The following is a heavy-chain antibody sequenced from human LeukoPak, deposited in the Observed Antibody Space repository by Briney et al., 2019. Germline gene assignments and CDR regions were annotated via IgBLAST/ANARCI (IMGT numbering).Heavy chain of an antibody. CDR1: GFTFSSYA. D-gene: IGHD6-13*01. Sequence: QPGGSLRLSCAASGFTFSSYAMHSVRQAPGKGLEWVAVISYDGSNKYYADSVKGRFTISRDNSKNTLYLQMNSLRAEDTAVYYCARDSVIAAAGTLWSYWGQGTLVTVSS. V-gene: IGHV3-30-3*01. CDR2: ISYDGSNK. J-gene: IGHJ4*02. CDR3: ARDSVIAAAGTLWSY.